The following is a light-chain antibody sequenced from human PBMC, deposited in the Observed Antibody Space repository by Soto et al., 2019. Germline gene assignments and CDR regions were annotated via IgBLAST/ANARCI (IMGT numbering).Light chain of an antibody. J-gene: IGLJ2*01. CDR3: QSYDSGLSGSVG. Sequence: QSVLTQPPSASGAPGQGVTISCTGSSSNIGAGYDVHWYQQLPGTAPKLLIYGNSNRPSGVPDRFSGSKAGTLASLPITGLQPEDEADYDSQSYDSGLSGSVGFGGGTKRTV. CDR1: SSNIGAGYD. CDR2: GNS. V-gene: IGLV1-40*01.